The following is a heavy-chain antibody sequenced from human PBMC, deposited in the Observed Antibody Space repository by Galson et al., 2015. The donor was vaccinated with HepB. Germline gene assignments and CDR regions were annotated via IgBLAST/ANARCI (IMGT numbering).Heavy chain of an antibody. CDR1: GYSFTSYD. J-gene: IGHJ5*02. V-gene: IGHV1-8*01. CDR2: MNPNSGNT. Sequence: SVKVSCKASGYSFTSYDINWVRQATGQGLEWMGWMNPNSGNTGYAQKFQGRVTMTRNTSISTAYMELSSLRSEDTAVYYCARAGEYSSSYAGTNWFDPWGQGTLVTVSS. CDR3: ARAGEYSSSYAGTNWFDP. D-gene: IGHD6-6*01.